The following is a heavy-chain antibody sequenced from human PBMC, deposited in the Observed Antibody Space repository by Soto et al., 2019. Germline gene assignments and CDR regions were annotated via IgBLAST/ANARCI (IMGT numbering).Heavy chain of an antibody. CDR2: IYYSGST. CDR1: GGSISSGGYY. V-gene: IGHV4-31*03. CDR3: ARASGPDDFWSGYAGYYYYMYV. D-gene: IGHD3-3*01. J-gene: IGHJ6*03. Sequence: SETLSLTCTVSGGSISSGGYYWSWILQHPGKGLEWIGYIYYSGSTYYNPSLKSRVTISVDTSKNQFSLKLSSVTAADTAVYYCARASGPDDFWSGYAGYYYYMYVWGKGTTVTVSS.